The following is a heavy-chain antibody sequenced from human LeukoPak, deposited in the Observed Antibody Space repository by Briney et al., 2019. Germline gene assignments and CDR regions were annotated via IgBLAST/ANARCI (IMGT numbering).Heavy chain of an antibody. V-gene: IGHV3-23*01. J-gene: IGHJ4*02. D-gene: IGHD6-19*01. Sequence: GGSLRLSCAASGFTFSSYAMSWVRQAPGKGLEWVSAISGSGSSTYYADSVKGRFTISRDNSKNTLYLQMNSLRAEDTAVYYCAKDRRIAVAGNDYWGQGTLVTVSS. CDR1: GFTFSSYA. CDR2: ISGSGSST. CDR3: AKDRRIAVAGNDY.